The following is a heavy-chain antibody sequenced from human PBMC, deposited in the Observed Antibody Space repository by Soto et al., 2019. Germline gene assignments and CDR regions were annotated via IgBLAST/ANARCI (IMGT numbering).Heavy chain of an antibody. Sequence: EVQLLESGGGLIQPGGSLRLSCAASGFPFSTYEMTWPRQSPGKGLEWVAFITSSGGPTYYADSVRGRFTISRDNSKNTLYLQMDSLRVEDTARYYSVKGGWLDDWGQGTLVTVSS. V-gene: IGHV3-23*01. CDR3: VKGGWLDD. CDR1: GFPFSTYE. J-gene: IGHJ5*02. CDR2: ITSSGGPT.